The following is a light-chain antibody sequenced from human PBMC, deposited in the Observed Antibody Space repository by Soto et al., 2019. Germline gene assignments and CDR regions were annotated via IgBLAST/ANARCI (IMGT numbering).Light chain of an antibody. J-gene: IGKJ4*01. V-gene: IGKV3D-15*01. CDR1: QNININ. Sequence: EIVMTQSPLTLSVSPGERATLSCRASQNININLAWYQQRPGQAPRVLIYGASSRASGIPDRFSGSGSGTDFTLTINRLEPDDFAFYYCQQYMDWPPLTFGGGTRVEIK. CDR3: QQYMDWPPLT. CDR2: GAS.